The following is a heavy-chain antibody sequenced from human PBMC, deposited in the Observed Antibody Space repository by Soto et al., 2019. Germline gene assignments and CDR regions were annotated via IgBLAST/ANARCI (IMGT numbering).Heavy chain of an antibody. J-gene: IGHJ6*03. D-gene: IGHD5-12*01. CDR3: ARVSGGRDWWLQFGYYYYYYMHV. V-gene: IGHV1-8*01. CDR1: GYTFTSYD. Sequence: ASVKVSCKASGYTFTSYDINWVRQATGQGLEWMGWMNPNSGNTGYAQKYQGRVTMTRNTSISTPYWELSSRSSEDTAVYYWARVSGGRDWWLQFGYYYYYYMHVWGKGTTVTVPS. CDR2: MNPNSGNT.